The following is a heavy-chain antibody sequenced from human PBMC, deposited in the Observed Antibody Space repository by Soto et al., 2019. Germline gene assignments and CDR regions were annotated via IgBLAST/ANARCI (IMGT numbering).Heavy chain of an antibody. D-gene: IGHD4-17*01. CDR2: INAGNGNT. CDR3: ARDMTTVTRLQQFDP. Sequence: GASVKVSCKASGYTFTSYAMHWVRQAPGQRLEWMGWINAGNGNTKYSQKSQGRVTITRDTSASTAYMELSSLRSEDTAVYYCARDMTTVTRLQQFDPWGQGTLVTVSS. V-gene: IGHV1-3*01. J-gene: IGHJ5*02. CDR1: GYTFTSYA.